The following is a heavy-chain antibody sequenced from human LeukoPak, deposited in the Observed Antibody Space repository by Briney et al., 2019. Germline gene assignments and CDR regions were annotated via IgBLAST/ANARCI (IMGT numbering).Heavy chain of an antibody. D-gene: IGHD6-13*01. CDR1: GGSISGSSYY. V-gene: IGHV4-39*01. CDR2: IYYSGST. J-gene: IGHJ4*02. Sequence: PSETLSLTCTVSGGSISGSSYYWGWIRQPPGKGLEWIGSIYYSGSTYHNPSLKSRVTISVDTSKNQFSLKLSSVTAADTAVYYCARKNGYSSSWYSFDYWGQGTLVTVSS. CDR3: ARKNGYSSSWYSFDY.